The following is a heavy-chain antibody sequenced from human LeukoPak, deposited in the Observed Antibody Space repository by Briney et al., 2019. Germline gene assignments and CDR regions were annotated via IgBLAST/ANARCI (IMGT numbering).Heavy chain of an antibody. CDR3: AREVTTGTTNWFDP. J-gene: IGHJ5*02. CDR2: MNPNSGNT. D-gene: IGHD1-1*01. CDR1: GHTFTSYD. Sequence: ASVKVSCKASGHTFTSYDINWVRQATGQGLEWMGWMNPNSGNTGYAQKFQGRVTITRNTSISTAYMELSSLRSEDTAVYYCAREVTTGTTNWFDPWGQGTLVAVSS. V-gene: IGHV1-8*03.